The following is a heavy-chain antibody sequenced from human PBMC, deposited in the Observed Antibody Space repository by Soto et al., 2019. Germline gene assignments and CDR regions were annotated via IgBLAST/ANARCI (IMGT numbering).Heavy chain of an antibody. V-gene: IGHV3-33*01. D-gene: IGHD6-13*01. Sequence: QVQLVESGGGVVQPGRSLRLSCAASGFTFSSYGMHWVRQAPGKGLEWVAVIWYDGSNKYYADSVKGRFTISRENSKNSLLLQLNALRAAGTGVYYCARVIITGIAAAGGFYYYGRAVWGQGTTVTVSS. CDR3: ARVIITGIAAAGGFYYYGRAV. CDR1: GFTFSSYG. J-gene: IGHJ6*02. CDR2: IWYDGSNK.